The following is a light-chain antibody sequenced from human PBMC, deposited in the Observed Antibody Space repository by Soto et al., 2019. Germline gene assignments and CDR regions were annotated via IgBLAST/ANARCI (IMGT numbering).Light chain of an antibody. Sequence: IHMTHSPSTLSASVLYRVTITFLSSQSISSWLAWYQQKPGKAPKLLIYKASSLESGVPSRFSGSGSGTEFTLTISSLQPDDFAIYYCQQYNNWPRITFGQGTRLEI. CDR3: QQYNNWPRIT. CDR1: QSISSW. CDR2: KAS. V-gene: IGKV1-5*03. J-gene: IGKJ5*01.